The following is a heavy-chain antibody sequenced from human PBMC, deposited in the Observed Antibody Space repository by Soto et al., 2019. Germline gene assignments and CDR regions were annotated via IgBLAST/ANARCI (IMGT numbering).Heavy chain of an antibody. CDR1: GFTFSTTG. Sequence: QVHLVESGGGVVQPGRPLRLSCAASGFTFSTTGMHWVRQAPGKGLEWVAMISHDGGVKHYTDSVKGRFTISRDTSNNTVYLQMNSLRPEDTAMYHCAKDLYGAGWYNYFDPWGQGTLVTVSS. J-gene: IGHJ5*02. D-gene: IGHD6-19*01. V-gene: IGHV3-30*18. CDR3: AKDLYGAGWYNYFDP. CDR2: ISHDGGVK.